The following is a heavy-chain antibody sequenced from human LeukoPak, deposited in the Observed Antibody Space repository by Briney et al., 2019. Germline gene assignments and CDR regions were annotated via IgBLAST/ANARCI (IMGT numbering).Heavy chain of an antibody. V-gene: IGHV4-38-2*02. CDR2: IYYSGST. CDR3: AGDLSVDGYNSVGLYY. J-gene: IGHJ4*02. Sequence: SETLSLTCTVSGYSISSGYYWGWIRQPPGKGLEWIGSIYYSGSTYYNPSLKSRVTISVDTSKNQFSLKLSSVTAADTAVYYCAGDLSVDGYNSVGLYYWGQGTLVTVSS. D-gene: IGHD5-24*01. CDR1: GYSISSGYY.